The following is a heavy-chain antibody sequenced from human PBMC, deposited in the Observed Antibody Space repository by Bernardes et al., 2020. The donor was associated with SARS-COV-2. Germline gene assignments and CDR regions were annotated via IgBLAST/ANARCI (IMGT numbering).Heavy chain of an antibody. Sequence: GGSLRLSCAASGFTVSRNDMSWVRQAPGKGLEWVSVIYSAGGTYYADSVRGRFTLSRDNSKNTLNLQMDSLRTEDTAVYYCERAPTEYCSGDGCYSHVDYFYYGMDVWGQGTTVTVSS. CDR1: GFTVSRND. CDR2: IYSAGGT. D-gene: IGHD2-15*01. CDR3: ERAPTEYCSGDGCYSHVDYFYYGMDV. V-gene: IGHV3-66*02. J-gene: IGHJ6*02.